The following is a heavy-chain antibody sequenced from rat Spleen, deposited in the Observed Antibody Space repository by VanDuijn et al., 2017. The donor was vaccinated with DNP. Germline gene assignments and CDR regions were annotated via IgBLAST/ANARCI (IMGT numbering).Heavy chain of an antibody. CDR1: GFTFSDYA. CDR2: ISSTGGGSS. V-gene: IGHV5S23*01. CDR3: TRDYFDY. Sequence: EVQLVESGGGLVQPGRSLKFSCAASGFTFSDYAMAWVRQAPGKGLEWVASISSTGGGSSYYPDSVKGRFTISRDNAKSTLYLQMNSLRSEDTATYYCTRDYFDYWGQGVMVTVSS. J-gene: IGHJ2*01.